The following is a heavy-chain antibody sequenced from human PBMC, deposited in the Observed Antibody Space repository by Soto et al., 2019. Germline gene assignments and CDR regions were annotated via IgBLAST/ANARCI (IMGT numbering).Heavy chain of an antibody. CDR1: GFTFSSYG. CDR2: ISYDGSNK. J-gene: IGHJ3*02. Sequence: GGSLRLSCAASGFTFSSYGMHWVRQAPGKGLEWVAVISYDGSNKYYADSVKGRFTISRDNSKNTLYLQMNSLRAEDTAVYYCAKDLGEGQWLAFDIWGQGTMVTVSS. D-gene: IGHD3-10*01. V-gene: IGHV3-30*18. CDR3: AKDLGEGQWLAFDI.